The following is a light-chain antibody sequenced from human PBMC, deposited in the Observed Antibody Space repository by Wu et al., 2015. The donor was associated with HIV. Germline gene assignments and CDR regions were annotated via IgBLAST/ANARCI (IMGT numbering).Light chain of an antibody. CDR2: DAS. Sequence: EIVLTQSPATLSLSPGERATLSCRASQSVRNYLAWYQQKPGQAPRLLIYDASNRATGIPARFSGSGSGTNFTLTISSLEPEDFAVYYCQQRSNWPPLTFGGGPRWQIK. CDR3: QQRSNWPPLT. V-gene: IGKV3-11*01. J-gene: IGKJ4*01. CDR1: QSVRNY.